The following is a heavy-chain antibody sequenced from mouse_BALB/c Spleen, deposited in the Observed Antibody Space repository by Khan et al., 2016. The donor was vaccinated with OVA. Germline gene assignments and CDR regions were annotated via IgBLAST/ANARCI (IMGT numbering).Heavy chain of an antibody. CDR3: ARTTYYFDY. CDR2: ILPGSGST. Sequence: VQLQQSGAEVMKPGASVKISCKATGYTFSSYWIEWVKQRPGHGLEWIGEILPGSGSTNYNEKFKGKATFTADTSSNTAYMQISSLTSEDSAVYYCARTTYYFDYWGQGTTLTVSS. V-gene: IGHV1-9*01. J-gene: IGHJ2*01. CDR1: GYTFSSYW.